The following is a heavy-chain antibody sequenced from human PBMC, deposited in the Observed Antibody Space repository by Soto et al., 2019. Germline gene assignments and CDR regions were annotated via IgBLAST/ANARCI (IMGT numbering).Heavy chain of an antibody. D-gene: IGHD6-19*01. CDR3: APNRGIAVAA. CDR2: IIPIRGIA. CDR1: GGTFSSYT. J-gene: IGHJ5*02. V-gene: IGHV1-69*02. Sequence: QVQLVQSGAEVKKPGSSVKVSCKASGGTFSSYTISWVRQAPGQGLEWMGRIIPIRGIANYAQKFQGRVTVTEDKSTSTAYMELSNLRAEDTAVYYCAPNRGIAVAAWGQGTLVTVSS.